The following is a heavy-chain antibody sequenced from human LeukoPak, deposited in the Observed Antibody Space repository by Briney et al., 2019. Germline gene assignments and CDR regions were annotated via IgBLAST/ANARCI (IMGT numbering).Heavy chain of an antibody. D-gene: IGHD2-2*01. CDR1: GFTFNTYA. CDR2: ISGRGDDT. CDR3: ARDGEYCSSTSCYRVDPFDY. V-gene: IGHV3-23*01. Sequence: PGGSLRLSCAASGFTFNTYAMNWVRQAPGKGLEWVSGISGRGDDTYYADSVKGRFTISRDNSKNTLYLQMNSLRAEDTAVYYCARDGEYCSSTSCYRVDPFDYWGQGTLVTVSS. J-gene: IGHJ4*02.